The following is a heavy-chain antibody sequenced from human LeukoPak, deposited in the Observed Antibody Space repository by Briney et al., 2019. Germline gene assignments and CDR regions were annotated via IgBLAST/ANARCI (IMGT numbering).Heavy chain of an antibody. D-gene: IGHD3-10*02. CDR1: GGSISSSSYY. CDR2: IYYSGST. Sequence: PSETLSLTCTVSGGSISSSSYYWGWIRQPPGKGLEWIGSIYYSGSTYYNPSLKSRVTISVDTSKNQFSLKLSSVTAADTAVYYCALHGYFRVFDYWGQGTLVTVSS. J-gene: IGHJ4*02. CDR3: ALHGYFRVFDY. V-gene: IGHV4-39*01.